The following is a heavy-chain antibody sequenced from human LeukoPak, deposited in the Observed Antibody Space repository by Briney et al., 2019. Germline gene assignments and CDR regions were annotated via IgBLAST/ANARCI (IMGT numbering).Heavy chain of an antibody. Sequence: GGSLRLSCAASGFTFDDYGMSWVRQAPGQGLKWVSGINWNGGSTGYADSVKGRFTISRDNAKNSLFLQMNSLRAEDTALYYCARVPGGSYYAELDYWGQGTLVTVSS. CDR2: INWNGGST. V-gene: IGHV3-20*04. D-gene: IGHD1-26*01. J-gene: IGHJ4*02. CDR1: GFTFDDYG. CDR3: ARVPGGSYYAELDY.